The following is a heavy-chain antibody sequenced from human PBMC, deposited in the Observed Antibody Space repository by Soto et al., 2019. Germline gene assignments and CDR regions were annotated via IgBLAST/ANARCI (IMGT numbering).Heavy chain of an antibody. J-gene: IGHJ6*02. CDR3: AGSVAGTVRYYGMDV. D-gene: IGHD6-19*01. V-gene: IGHV4-31*01. CDR2: IYYNGSN. Sequence: QVQLQESGPGLVKPSQTLSLTCTVSGVSMSSGGYYWNWIRQHPGKGLEWIGYIYYNGSNFYNPSLENQITISVDKSKNQVSLDLSSVTAADTAVYYCAGSVAGTVRYYGMDVWGQGTTVTVSS. CDR1: GVSMSSGGYY.